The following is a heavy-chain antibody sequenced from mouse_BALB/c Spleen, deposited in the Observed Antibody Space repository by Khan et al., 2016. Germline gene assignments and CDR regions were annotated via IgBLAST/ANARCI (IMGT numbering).Heavy chain of an antibody. CDR1: GYTFSNYW. CDR3: ACAWYSMDC. CDR2: ILPVNGNT. Sequence: QVQLQQSGAELMKPGASVKISCKATGYTFSNYWIEWIKQRPGHGLEWIGGILPVNGNTIYNEKFKGKVTFTVDTSSNTAYMQLSSLTSEDSAVCYCACAWYSMDCWGRAPSLTVSS. J-gene: IGHJ4*01. V-gene: IGHV1-9*01.